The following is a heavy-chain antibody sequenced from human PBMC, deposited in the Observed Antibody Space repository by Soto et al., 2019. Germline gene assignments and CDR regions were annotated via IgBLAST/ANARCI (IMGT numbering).Heavy chain of an antibody. Sequence: GGSLRLSCAASGFTFSDYQMNWVRQAPGKGLEWISYIRSSGSTVYYADSVRGRFTISRDNAKNSLYLQMNNLRAEDTAVYYCVRDRTYCSGSSCYPYYLDYWGQGTLVTSPQ. CDR2: IRSSGSTV. CDR3: VRDRTYCSGSSCYPYYLDY. D-gene: IGHD2-15*01. J-gene: IGHJ4*02. CDR1: GFTFSDYQ. V-gene: IGHV3-48*03.